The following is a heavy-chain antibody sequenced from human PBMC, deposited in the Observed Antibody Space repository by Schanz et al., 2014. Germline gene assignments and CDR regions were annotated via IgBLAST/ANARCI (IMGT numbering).Heavy chain of an antibody. D-gene: IGHD3-10*01. CDR1: GFTFSSYG. J-gene: IGHJ5*02. CDR2: IKRDGSEK. Sequence: EVQLVESGGGLVQPGGSLRLSCAASGFTFSSYGMHWVRQAPGKGLEWVANIKRDGSEKNYLDSVKGRFTISRDNAKNSLFLQMNSLRAEDTAVYYCARPALWFGDNCFDPWGQGTLVTVSS. CDR3: ARPALWFGDNCFDP. V-gene: IGHV3-7*01.